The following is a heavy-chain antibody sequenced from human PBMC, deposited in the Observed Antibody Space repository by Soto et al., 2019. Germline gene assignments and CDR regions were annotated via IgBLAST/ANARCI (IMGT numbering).Heavy chain of an antibody. CDR3: AKNQERELPRVIDF. CDR1: GLTFSNYA. CDR2: MSGSSSTT. V-gene: IGHV3-23*01. D-gene: IGHD1-7*01. Sequence: GGSLRLSCAPSGLTFSNYAMSRVRQAPGGGLEWVSSMSGSSSTTYYADSVRGRFTISRDRSKNTLYLQMSSLRAEDTALYYCAKNQERELPRVIDFWGQGTLVTVSS. J-gene: IGHJ4*02.